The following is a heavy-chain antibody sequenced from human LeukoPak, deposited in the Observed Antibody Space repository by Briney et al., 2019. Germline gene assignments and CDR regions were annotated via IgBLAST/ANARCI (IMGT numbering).Heavy chain of an antibody. CDR2: IKKDGSEK. CDR3: AKDSRGYQDYFDY. CDR1: GFTFSSYW. D-gene: IGHD3-22*01. J-gene: IGHJ4*02. V-gene: IGHV3-7*03. Sequence: GGSLRLSCAASGFTFSSYWMSWVRQAPGKGLEWVANIKKDGSEKYYVDSVKGRFTISRDNSKNTLYLQMNSLRAEDTAVYYCAKDSRGYQDYFDYWGQGTLVTVSS.